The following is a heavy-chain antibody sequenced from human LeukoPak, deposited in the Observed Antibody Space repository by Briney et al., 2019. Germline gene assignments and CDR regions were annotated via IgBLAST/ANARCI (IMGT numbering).Heavy chain of an antibody. CDR1: GFTFSSYA. CDR2: ISGSGGST. J-gene: IGHJ4*02. CDR3: AKDRAMVGYFDY. D-gene: IGHD3-10*02. Sequence: GGSLRLSCAASGFTFSSYAMSWVRQAPGKGLEWVSAISGSGGSTYYADSVKGRFTISRDSSKNTLYLQMNSLRAEDTAVYYCAKDRAMVGYFDYWGQGTLVTVSS. V-gene: IGHV3-23*01.